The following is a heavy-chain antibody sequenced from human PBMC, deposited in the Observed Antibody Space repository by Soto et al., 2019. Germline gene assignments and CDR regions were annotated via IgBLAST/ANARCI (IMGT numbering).Heavy chain of an antibody. CDR2: VSHSGNT. J-gene: IGHJ4*02. CDR3: ARGKAERTGWNQFEI. V-gene: IGHV4-34*01. CDR1: GGSFTGHF. Sequence: PSETLSLTCTVSGGSFTGHFWSWVRQPPGKGLEWIGEVSHSGNTKYYPSLRSRVTLSVDSSKNQISLALTSVTAADTAVYYCARGKAERTGWNQFEIWGQGTLGTVSP. D-gene: IGHD1-1*01.